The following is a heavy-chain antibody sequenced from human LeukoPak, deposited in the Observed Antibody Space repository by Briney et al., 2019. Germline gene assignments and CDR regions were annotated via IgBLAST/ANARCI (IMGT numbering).Heavy chain of an antibody. D-gene: IGHD3-10*01. CDR3: ASPSGSGSYREFDY. J-gene: IGHJ4*02. CDR1: GYTFTSYY. Sequence: GASVTVSCKSSGYTFTSYYIHWVRQAPGQGLEWMGGIIPIFGTANYAQKFQGRVTITADESTSTAYMELSSLRSEDTAVYYCASPSGSGSYREFDYWGQGTLVTVSS. CDR2: IIPIFGTA. V-gene: IGHV1-69*13.